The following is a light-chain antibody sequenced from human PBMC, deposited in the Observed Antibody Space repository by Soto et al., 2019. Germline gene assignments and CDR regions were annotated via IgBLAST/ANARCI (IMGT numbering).Light chain of an antibody. CDR1: SSDVGGYNY. J-gene: IGLJ3*02. V-gene: IGLV2-14*01. Sequence: QLVLTQPASVSGSPGQSITISCTGTSSDVGGYNYVSWYQQHPGKAPKLMIYDVSNRPSGVSNRFSGSKSGNTASLTISGLQAEDEADYYCSSYTSSGTLVVFGGGTKVTVL. CDR3: SSYTSSGTLVV. CDR2: DVS.